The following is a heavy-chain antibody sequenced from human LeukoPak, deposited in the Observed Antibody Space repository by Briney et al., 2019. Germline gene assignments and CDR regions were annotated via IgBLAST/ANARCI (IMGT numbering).Heavy chain of an antibody. D-gene: IGHD6-19*01. CDR1: GYGFTSYW. CDR3: ARPTVAGTFDAFDI. V-gene: IGHV5-51*01. CDR2: IYPGDSDT. Sequence: GESLKISCKGSGYGFTSYWIGWVRQMPGKGLEWMGIIYPGDSDTRYSPSFQGQVTISADKPISTAYLQWRSLQASDPAMYYCARPTVAGTFDAFDIWGQGTMVTVSS. J-gene: IGHJ3*02.